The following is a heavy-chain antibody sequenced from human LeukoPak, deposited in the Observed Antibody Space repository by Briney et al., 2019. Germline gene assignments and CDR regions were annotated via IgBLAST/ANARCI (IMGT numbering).Heavy chain of an antibody. V-gene: IGHV3-21*04. J-gene: IGHJ4*02. CDR2: IDSTSTYI. CDR1: RFTFSTYS. D-gene: IGHD1-26*01. CDR3: ARDSLVGSTTPVFDY. Sequence: TGGSLRLSCAASRFTFSTYSMNWVRQAPGKGLEWVSSIDSTSTYIYYADSVKGRFTISRDNAKNSLYLQMDSLRAEDTAVYYCARDSLVGSTTPVFDYWGPGTLVTVSS.